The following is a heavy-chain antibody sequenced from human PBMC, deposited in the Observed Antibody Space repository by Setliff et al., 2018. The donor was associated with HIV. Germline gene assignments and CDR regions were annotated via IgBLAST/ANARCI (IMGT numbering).Heavy chain of an antibody. Sequence: GASVKVSCKASGYTFTGYNIHWVRQAPGQGLEWMGWINPKSGGTKYAQNFHGRVTMTRDTSISTAYMELSRLRSDDTAVYYCARGHTTVTTDFDYWGQGTLVTV. CDR2: INPKSGGT. CDR3: ARGHTTVTTDFDY. J-gene: IGHJ4*02. D-gene: IGHD4-17*01. CDR1: GYTFTGYN. V-gene: IGHV1-2*02.